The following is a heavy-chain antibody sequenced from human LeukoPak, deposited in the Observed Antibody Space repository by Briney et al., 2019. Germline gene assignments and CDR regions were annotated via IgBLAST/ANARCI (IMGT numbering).Heavy chain of an antibody. D-gene: IGHD2-21*01. CDR1: GFTFSSYW. J-gene: IGHJ4*02. CDR3: AKDWEAYCGGDCYSAFDN. V-gene: IGHV3-74*01. CDR2: INTDGSST. Sequence: GGSLRLSCAASGFTFSSYWMHWVRQAPGKGLVWVSRINTDGSSTSYADSVKGRFTISRDNAKNTLYLQMNSLGAEDTAVYYCAKDWEAYCGGDCYSAFDNWGQGTLVTVSS.